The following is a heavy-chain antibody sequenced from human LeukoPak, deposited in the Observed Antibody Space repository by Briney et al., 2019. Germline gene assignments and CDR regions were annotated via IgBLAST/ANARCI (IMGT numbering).Heavy chain of an antibody. Sequence: GASVKVSCKASGYTFSDYYMHWVRQAPGQGLEWMGWINPNSGGTNYAQKFQGRVTMTRDMSISTAYMEVSRLTSDDTAVYYCAREIAAAGYYWGQGALVTVSS. CDR2: INPNSGGT. J-gene: IGHJ4*02. CDR1: GYTFSDYY. V-gene: IGHV1-2*02. CDR3: AREIAAAGYY. D-gene: IGHD6-13*01.